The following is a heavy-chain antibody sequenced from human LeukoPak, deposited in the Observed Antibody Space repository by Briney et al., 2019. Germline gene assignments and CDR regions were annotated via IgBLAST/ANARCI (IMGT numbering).Heavy chain of an antibody. D-gene: IGHD6-19*01. V-gene: IGHV1-46*01. CDR1: GYTFTSYY. J-gene: IGHJ3*02. Sequence: SSVKVSCKASGYTFTSYYMHWVRQAPGQGLERMGIINPSGGSTSYAQKFQGRVTMTRDTSTSTVYMELSSLRSEDTAVYYCANTLPRQWLVLWGTFDIWGQGTMVTVSS. CDR2: INPSGGST. CDR3: ANTLPRQWLVLWGTFDI.